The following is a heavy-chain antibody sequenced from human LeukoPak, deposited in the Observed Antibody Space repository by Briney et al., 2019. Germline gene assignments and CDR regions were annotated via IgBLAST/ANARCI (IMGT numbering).Heavy chain of an antibody. J-gene: IGHJ4*02. Sequence: GESLQISCKGSGYRYTNYWIGWVRQMPGKGLEWMGIIYPADSDTRYSPSFQGQVTISADKSIATAYLRWSSLKASDTAIYCCARALTGDHFEYWGQGTLVTVSS. CDR2: IYPADSDT. D-gene: IGHD7-27*01. CDR3: ARALTGDHFEY. V-gene: IGHV5-51*01. CDR1: GYRYTNYW.